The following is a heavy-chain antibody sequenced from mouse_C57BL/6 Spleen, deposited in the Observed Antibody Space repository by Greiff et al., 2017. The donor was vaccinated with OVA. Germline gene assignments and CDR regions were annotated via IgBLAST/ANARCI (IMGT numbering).Heavy chain of an antibody. CDR1: GYSFTSYW. D-gene: IGHD1-1*01. V-gene: IGHV1-52*01. Sequence: QVQLQQPGAELVRPGSSVKLSCKASGYSFTSYWMHWVKQSPIQGLEWIGNIDPSDSETHYNQKFKGKATLTVDQSSSTAYMQLSSLTSEDSAVYYCARGDDGSSWFAYWGQGTLVTVSA. CDR2: IDPSDSET. J-gene: IGHJ3*01. CDR3: ARGDDGSSWFAY.